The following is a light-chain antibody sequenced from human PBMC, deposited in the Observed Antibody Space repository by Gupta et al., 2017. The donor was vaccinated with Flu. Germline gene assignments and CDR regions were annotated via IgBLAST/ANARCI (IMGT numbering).Light chain of an antibody. CDR1: PNVNSD. V-gene: IGKV3-15*01. Sequence: EIVMTQSPATLSRSPGERATLSCRANPNVNSDLAWYQHIPGQAPRLLIYGAFTSATGIPVRFSGSGYGTESTLTMSIRQLEAFAVYYCQWIKAWPMFTFGQGTKVEIK. CDR2: GAF. J-gene: IGKJ2*01. CDR3: QWIKAWPMFT.